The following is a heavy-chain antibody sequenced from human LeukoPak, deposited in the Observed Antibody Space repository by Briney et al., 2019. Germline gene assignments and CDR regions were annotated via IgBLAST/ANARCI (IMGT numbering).Heavy chain of an antibody. Sequence: GASVKVTCKASGYTFTGYYMHWVRQAPGQGLEWMGWINPNSGGTNYAQKFQGRVTMTRDTSISTAYMELSRLRSDDTAVYYCARDKGGSWYSGFDYWGQGTLVTVSS. D-gene: IGHD6-13*01. CDR1: GYTFTGYY. CDR2: INPNSGGT. J-gene: IGHJ4*02. CDR3: ARDKGGSWYSGFDY. V-gene: IGHV1-2*02.